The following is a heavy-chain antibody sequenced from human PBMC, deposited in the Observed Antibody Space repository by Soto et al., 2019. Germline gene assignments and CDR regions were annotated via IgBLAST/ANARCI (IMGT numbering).Heavy chain of an antibody. CDR2: IYYSGST. Sequence: SETLSLTCTVSGGSISSYYWSWIRQPPGKGLEWIGYIYYSGSTNYNPPLKSRVTISVDTSKNQFSLKLSSVTAADTAVYYCARDSVVRGVMFYYGMDVWGKGTTVT. CDR3: ARDSVVRGVMFYYGMDV. CDR1: GGSISSYY. D-gene: IGHD3-10*01. V-gene: IGHV4-59*01. J-gene: IGHJ6*04.